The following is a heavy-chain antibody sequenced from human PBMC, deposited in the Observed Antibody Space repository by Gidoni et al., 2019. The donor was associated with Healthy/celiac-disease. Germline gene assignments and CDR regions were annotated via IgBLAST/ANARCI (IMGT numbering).Heavy chain of an antibody. Sequence: QVQLQESGPGLVKPSKTLSRTCSVSGGSISSGGYYWSWIRQHPGQVLELRGSIHYSGRTYSNPSLKGRVIMSVVSSKNQFSLKLTSLTASNMAVYYCARGGVDYYDNSGYWYFDLWGRGTLVTVSS. J-gene: IGHJ2*01. CDR1: GGSISSGGYY. V-gene: IGHV4-31*03. CDR3: ARGGVDYYDNSGYWYFDL. CDR2: IHYSGRT. D-gene: IGHD3-22*01.